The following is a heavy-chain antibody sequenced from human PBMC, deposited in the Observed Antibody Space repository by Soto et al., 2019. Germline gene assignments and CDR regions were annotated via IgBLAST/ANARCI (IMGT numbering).Heavy chain of an antibody. Sequence: SETLSLTCAVYGGSFSGYYWSWIRQPPGKGLEWIGEINHSGSTNYNPSLKSRVTISVDTSKNQFSLKLSSVTAADTAVYYCARGLDIVVVPAARGNWFDPWGQGTLVT. CDR3: ARGLDIVVVPAARGNWFDP. J-gene: IGHJ5*02. CDR2: INHSGST. V-gene: IGHV4-34*01. CDR1: GGSFSGYY. D-gene: IGHD2-2*03.